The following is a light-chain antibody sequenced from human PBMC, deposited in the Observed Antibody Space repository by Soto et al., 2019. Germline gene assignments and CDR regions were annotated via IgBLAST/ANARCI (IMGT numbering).Light chain of an antibody. CDR1: CSNIGAGYD. J-gene: IGLJ1*01. CDR2: ANI. CDR3: QSYDSSLSAYV. Sequence: QSALTQPTSVSGAPGQRVTISCTGSCSNIGAGYDVHWYQQLPGTAPKLLIYANINRPSGVPDRFSGSKSGTSASLAITGLQAEDEADYHCQSYDSSLSAYVFGTGTKVTVL. V-gene: IGLV1-40*01.